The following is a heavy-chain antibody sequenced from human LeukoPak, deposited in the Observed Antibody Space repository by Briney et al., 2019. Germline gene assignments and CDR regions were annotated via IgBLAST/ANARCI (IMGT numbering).Heavy chain of an antibody. CDR3: VKQIRVTSVQHLS. D-gene: IGHD4-17*01. CDR1: GFTFSNYA. CDR2: IYQTGEST. V-gene: IGHV3-23*01. J-gene: IGHJ5*02. Sequence: PGGSLRLSCAGTGTGFTFSNYAMSWVRQAPGKGLEWVSSIYQTGESTYYADSVKGRFTISRDNSKNMLYLQMNSLRAEETAIYYCVKQIRVTSVQHLSWGQGTLVIVSS.